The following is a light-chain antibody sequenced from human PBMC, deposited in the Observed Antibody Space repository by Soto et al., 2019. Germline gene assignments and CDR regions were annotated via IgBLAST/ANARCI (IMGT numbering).Light chain of an antibody. Sequence: IIMTQSPATLSVSPGERATLSCRASQSVSSNLAWYQQRRGQAPRLLIHGASTRATSIPARFSGSGSGAEFTLTISRLQSEDFAVYYCQQYYKWPLTFGQVTKVEIK. CDR2: GAS. J-gene: IGKJ1*01. CDR3: QQYYKWPLT. CDR1: QSVSSN. V-gene: IGKV3-15*01.